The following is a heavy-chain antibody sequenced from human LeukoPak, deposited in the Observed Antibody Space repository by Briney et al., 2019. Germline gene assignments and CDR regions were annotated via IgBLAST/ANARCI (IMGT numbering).Heavy chain of an antibody. D-gene: IGHD2-21*02. J-gene: IGHJ6*02. CDR2: INHSGST. V-gene: IGHV4-34*01. CDR3: AICGGDCYYYYYGMDV. Sequence: SETLSLTCAVYGGSFSGYYWSWIRQPPGKGLEWIGEINHSGSTNYNPSLKSRVTISVDTPKNQFSLKLSSVTAADTAVYYCAICGGDCYYYYYGMDVWGQGTTVTVSS. CDR1: GGSFSGYY.